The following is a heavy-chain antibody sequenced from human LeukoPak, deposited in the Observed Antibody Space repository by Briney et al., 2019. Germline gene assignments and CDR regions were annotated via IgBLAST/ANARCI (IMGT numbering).Heavy chain of an antibody. CDR2: IRYDGSXX. CDR1: GFTFSSYG. CDR3: AXDXXXXXXPYXDY. Sequence: PGGSLRLSCAASGFTFSSYGMHWVRQAPGKGLEWVAFIRYDGSXXYYAXSVKGRFTISRDNSKNTLYLQMNSLRAEDTAVYYCAXDXXXXXXPYXDYWGQGTLVTVSS. J-gene: IGHJ4*02. V-gene: IGHV3-30*02.